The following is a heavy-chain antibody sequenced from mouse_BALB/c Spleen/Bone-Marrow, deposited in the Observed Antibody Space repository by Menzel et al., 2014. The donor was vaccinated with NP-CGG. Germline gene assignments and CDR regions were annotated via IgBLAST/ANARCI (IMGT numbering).Heavy chain of an antibody. CDR2: IRNKANGYTT. CDR1: GFTFTDYY. D-gene: IGHD2-3*01. J-gene: IGHJ1*01. V-gene: IGHV7-3*02. CDR3: ARDMCDGLRWYFDV. Sequence: DVMLVESGGGLVQPGGSLRLSCATSGFTFTDYYMSWVRQPPGKALKWLGFIRNKANGYTTDYSASVKGRFTISRDNSQSILYLQMNTLRAEDSATYYCARDMCDGLRWYFDVWGAGATVTVSS.